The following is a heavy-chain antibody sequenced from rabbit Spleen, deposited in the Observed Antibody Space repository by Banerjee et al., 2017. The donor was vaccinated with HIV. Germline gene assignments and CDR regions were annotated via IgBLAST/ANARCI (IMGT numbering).Heavy chain of an antibody. V-gene: IGHV1S45*01. J-gene: IGHJ4*01. Sequence: QEQLVESGGDLVKPGASLTLTCTVSGFSFSSSYDMCWVRQAPGKGLEWIGCIYTGNGKTYYASWAKGRFTISKTSSTTVTLQMTSLTAADTATYFCTRDAAGREDFNLWGPGTLVTVS. D-gene: IGHD4-2*01. CDR3: TRDAAGREDFNL. CDR2: IYTGNGKT. CDR1: GFSFSSSYD.